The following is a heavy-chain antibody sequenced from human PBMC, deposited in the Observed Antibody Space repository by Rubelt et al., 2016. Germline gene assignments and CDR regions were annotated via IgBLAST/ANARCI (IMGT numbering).Heavy chain of an antibody. J-gene: IGHJ4*02. D-gene: IGHD3-22*01. CDR3: AKDSSGYYTTFDH. CDR2: ISYDGNNK. CDR1: GFTFSSYA. Sequence: VQLLESGGGVVQPGGSLRLSCAASGFTFSSYAMSWVRQAPGKGLEWVAVISYDGNNKNYADSVKGRFTIYRDNSKNTVYLQMDSLRAEDTAVDYCAKDSSGYYTTFDHWGQGTLVTVSS. V-gene: IGHV3-30*18.